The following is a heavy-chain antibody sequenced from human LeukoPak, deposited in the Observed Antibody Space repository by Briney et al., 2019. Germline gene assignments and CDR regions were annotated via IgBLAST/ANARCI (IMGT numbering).Heavy chain of an antibody. V-gene: IGHV1-2*02. CDR3: ARSSSYYYGSGSYNRGGWFDP. J-gene: IGHJ5*02. Sequence: ASVKVSCKASGYTFTGHYMHWVRQAPGQGLEWMGWVNPNSGGTNYAQKFQGRVTITADESTSTAYMELSSLRSEDTAVYYCARSSSYYYGSGSYNRGGWFDPWGQGTLVTVSS. CDR2: VNPNSGGT. D-gene: IGHD3-10*01. CDR1: GYTFTGHY.